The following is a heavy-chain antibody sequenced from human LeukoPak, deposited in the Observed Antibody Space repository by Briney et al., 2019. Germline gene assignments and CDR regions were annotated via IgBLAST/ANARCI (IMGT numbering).Heavy chain of an antibody. CDR2: ISSSSSYI. Sequence: GGSLRLSCAASGFTFSSYSMNWVRQAPGKGLEWVSSISSSSSYIYYADSVKGRFTTSRDNAKNSLYLQMNSLRAEDTAVYYCARDRGSEWLVLNWFDPWGQGTLVTVSS. D-gene: IGHD6-19*01. CDR3: ARDRGSEWLVLNWFDP. V-gene: IGHV3-21*01. CDR1: GFTFSSYS. J-gene: IGHJ5*02.